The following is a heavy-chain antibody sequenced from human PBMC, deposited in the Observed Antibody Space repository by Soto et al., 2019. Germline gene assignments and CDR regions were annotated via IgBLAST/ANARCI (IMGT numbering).Heavy chain of an antibody. Sequence: DVQLVESGGGLVKPGGSLRLSCTASGFTFNLYTLNWVRQPPGKGLEWVSSISSTSSYIYYADSVKGRFAISRDNAEKSLFLQMSDLRAEDTALYYCATEGRSGYRNFDFWGQGTLVTVSS. CDR2: ISSTSSYI. CDR3: ATEGRSGYRNFDF. J-gene: IGHJ4*02. CDR1: GFTFNLYT. V-gene: IGHV3-21*01. D-gene: IGHD3-22*01.